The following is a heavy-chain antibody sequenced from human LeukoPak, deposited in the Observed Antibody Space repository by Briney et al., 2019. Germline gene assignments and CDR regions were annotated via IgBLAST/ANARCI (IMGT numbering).Heavy chain of an antibody. J-gene: IGHJ6*03. CDR2: IYYSGST. V-gene: IGHV4-59*01. CDR3: ARRYYDSSGYYDYYYYYMDV. D-gene: IGHD3-22*01. Sequence: SETLSLTCTVSGGSISSYYWSWVRQPPGKGLEWIGYIYYSGSTNYNPSLKSRVTISVDTSKNQFSLKLSSVTAADTAVYYCARRYYDSSGYYDYYYYYMDVWGKGTTVTISS. CDR1: GGSISSYY.